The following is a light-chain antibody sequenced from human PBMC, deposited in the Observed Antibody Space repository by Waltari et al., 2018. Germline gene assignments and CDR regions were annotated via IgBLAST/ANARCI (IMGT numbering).Light chain of an antibody. Sequence: QSALTQPPSASGSPGQSVTISCPGTSSDVGGYNYVSWYQQLPGKAPKLMISEVTTRPSGVPDRFSGSKSGNTASLTVSGLQTEDEADYYCSSYAGSINPYVFGSGTRVTVL. CDR2: EVT. J-gene: IGLJ1*01. CDR1: SSDVGGYNY. CDR3: SSYAGSINPYV. V-gene: IGLV2-8*01.